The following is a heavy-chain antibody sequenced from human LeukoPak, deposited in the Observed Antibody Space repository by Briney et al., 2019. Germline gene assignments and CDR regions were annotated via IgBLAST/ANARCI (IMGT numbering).Heavy chain of an antibody. CDR1: GFTFSSYA. CDR3: AKDPQYYDILTGYPAFDY. D-gene: IGHD3-9*01. Sequence: GGSLKLSCAASGFTFSSYAMSWVRQAPGKGLEWVSAISGSGGSTYYADSVKGRFTISRDNSKNTLYLQMNSLRAEDTAVYYCAKDPQYYDILTGYPAFDYWGQGTLVTVSS. CDR2: ISGSGGST. V-gene: IGHV3-23*01. J-gene: IGHJ4*02.